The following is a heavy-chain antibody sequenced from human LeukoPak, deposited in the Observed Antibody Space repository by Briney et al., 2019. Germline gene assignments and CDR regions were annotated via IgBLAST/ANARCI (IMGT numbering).Heavy chain of an antibody. D-gene: IGHD6-19*01. CDR1: GYTFTGYY. CDR3: ARAVSSGWYQDY. V-gene: IGHV1-2*06. J-gene: IGHJ4*02. Sequence: ASVKVSCKASGYTFTGYYMHWVRQAPGQGLEWMGRTNPNSGGTNYAQKFQGRVTKTRDTSISTAYMELSGLRSDDTAVYYCARAVSSGWYQDYWGQGTLVTVSS. CDR2: TNPNSGGT.